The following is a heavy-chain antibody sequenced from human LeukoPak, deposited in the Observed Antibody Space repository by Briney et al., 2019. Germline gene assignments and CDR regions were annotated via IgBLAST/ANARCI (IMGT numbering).Heavy chain of an antibody. CDR3: ATGVGHSGYGSVFDY. CDR2: FDPEDGET. D-gene: IGHD5-12*01. J-gene: IGHJ4*02. V-gene: IGHV1-24*01. CDR1: GYTLTELS. Sequence: ASVKVSCKVSGYTLTELSMHWVRQAPGKGLEWMGGFDPEDGETIYAQKFQGRVTMTEDTSTDTAYMELSSLRSEDTAVYYCATGVGHSGYGSVFDYWGQGTLVTVSS.